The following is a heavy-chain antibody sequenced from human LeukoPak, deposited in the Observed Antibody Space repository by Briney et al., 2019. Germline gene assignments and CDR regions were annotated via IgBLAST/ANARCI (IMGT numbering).Heavy chain of an antibody. Sequence: GGSLRLSCAASGFTFDDYAMHWVRQAPGKGLEWVSLISGDGGTTYYADSVKGRFTISRDDSKNTLYLQMHSLRAEDTAIYFCAKGGYFSYDMWGQGTKVTVSP. J-gene: IGHJ3*02. CDR1: GFTFDDYA. V-gene: IGHV3-43*02. CDR3: AKGGYFSYDM. D-gene: IGHD5-18*01. CDR2: ISGDGGTT.